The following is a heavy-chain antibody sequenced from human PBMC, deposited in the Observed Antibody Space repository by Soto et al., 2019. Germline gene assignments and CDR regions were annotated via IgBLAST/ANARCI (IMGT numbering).Heavy chain of an antibody. D-gene: IGHD6-13*01. CDR3: ARGIAAAGTSFDN. CDR1: GGSISSYY. Sequence: SETLSLTCTVSGGSISSYYWSWIRQPPGKGLEWIGYIYYSGSTNYNPSLKSRVTISVDTSKNQFSLKLSSVTAADTAVYYCARGIAAAGTSFDNWGQGTLVTVSS. CDR2: IYYSGST. J-gene: IGHJ4*02. V-gene: IGHV4-59*01.